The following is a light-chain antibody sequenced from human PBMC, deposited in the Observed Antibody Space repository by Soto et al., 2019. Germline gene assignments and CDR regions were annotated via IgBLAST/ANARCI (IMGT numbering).Light chain of an antibody. CDR2: GTS. CDR1: QSVSSSF. CDR3: QHYRSSWT. V-gene: IGKV3-20*01. Sequence: EIVLTQSPGTLSLSPGERATLSCRASQSVSSSFLAWYQQKPGQPPRLLIYGTSSRATGIPERFSGSGSGTDFTLPISRLEPEDFAVYYCQHYRSSWTFGRGTKVEVK. J-gene: IGKJ1*01.